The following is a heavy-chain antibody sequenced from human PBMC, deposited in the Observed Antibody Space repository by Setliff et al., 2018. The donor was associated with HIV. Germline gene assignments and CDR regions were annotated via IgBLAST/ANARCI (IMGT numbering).Heavy chain of an antibody. CDR3: AKDRIEAAMVDY. J-gene: IGHJ4*02. CDR1: RFTFSTYS. CDR2: IDSSSTI. Sequence: GGSLRLSCAASRFTFSTYSMNWVRQAPGRGLEWLSYIDSSSTIYYADSVKGRFTISRDNVKNSLYLQMNSLRAEDTAVYYCAKDRIEAAMVDYWGQGTLVTVSS. V-gene: IGHV3-48*04. D-gene: IGHD6-13*01.